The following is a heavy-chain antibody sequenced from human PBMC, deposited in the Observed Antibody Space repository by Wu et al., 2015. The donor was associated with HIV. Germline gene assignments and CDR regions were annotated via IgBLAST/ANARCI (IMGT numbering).Heavy chain of an antibody. CDR2: ISGFNGNT. CDR1: GYTFINHG. J-gene: IGHJ6*02. Sequence: QIQLMQSGPEVREPGAPLNVSCKASGYTFINHGLSWVRQAPGQGLEWMGWISGFNGNTNYAQKFQGRVTMTTDRSTNTAYLELRSLRSDDTAVYYCARGGSHYPSYSFSGMDVWGQGTTVTVSS. V-gene: IGHV1-18*01. CDR3: ARGGSHYPSYSFSGMDV. D-gene: IGHD1-26*01.